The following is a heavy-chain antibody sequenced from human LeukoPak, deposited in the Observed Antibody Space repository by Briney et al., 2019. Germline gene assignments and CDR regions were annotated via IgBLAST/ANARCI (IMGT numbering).Heavy chain of an antibody. CDR3: ARDRYSSGWYMTPDAFDI. D-gene: IGHD6-19*01. CDR1: GFTFSNYA. CDR2: ISGSGDSA. Sequence: GGSLRPSCAASGFTFSNYALSWVRQAPGKGLEWVSAISGSGDSAYHADSVKGRFTISRDNSKSTLYLQMHSLRAEDTAVYYCARDRYSSGWYMTPDAFDIWGQGTMVTVSS. J-gene: IGHJ3*02. V-gene: IGHV3-23*01.